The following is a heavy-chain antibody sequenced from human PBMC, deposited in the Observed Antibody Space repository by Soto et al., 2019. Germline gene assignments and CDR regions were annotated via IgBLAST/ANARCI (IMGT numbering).Heavy chain of an antibody. Sequence: ASVKVSCKASGYTFTGYYMHWVRQAPGQGLEWMGWINPNSGGTNYAQKFQGWVTMTRDTSISTAYMELSRLRSDDTAVYYCARDLGSSPLAYYYYGTDVWGQGTTVTVSS. CDR2: INPNSGGT. CDR3: ARDLGSSPLAYYYYGTDV. V-gene: IGHV1-2*04. D-gene: IGHD6-13*01. J-gene: IGHJ6*02. CDR1: GYTFTGYY.